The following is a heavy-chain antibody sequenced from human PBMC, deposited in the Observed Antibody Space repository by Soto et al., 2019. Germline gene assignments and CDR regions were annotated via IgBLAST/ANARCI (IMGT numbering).Heavy chain of an antibody. CDR2: INHSGST. CDR1: GGSFSGYY. J-gene: IGHJ6*02. V-gene: IGHV4-34*01. CDR3: ARGPTICRSTSCHMGEYGMDV. D-gene: IGHD2-2*02. Sequence: QVQLQQWGAGLLKPSETLSLTCAVYGGSFSGYYWSWIRQPPGKGLEWIGEINHSGSTNYNPSLKSRVTISVDTSKNQFSLKLSSVTAADTAVYYCARGPTICRSTSCHMGEYGMDVWGQVTTVTVSS.